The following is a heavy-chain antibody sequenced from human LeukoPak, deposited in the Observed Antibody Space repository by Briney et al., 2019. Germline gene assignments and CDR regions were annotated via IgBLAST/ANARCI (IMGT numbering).Heavy chain of an antibody. CDR1: GFTFTNAW. D-gene: IGHD1-26*01. CDR2: IKSKTDGGTT. V-gene: IGHV3-15*01. Sequence: GGSLRLSCAASGFTFTNAWMSWVRQAPGKGLEWVGRIKSKTDGGTTDYAAPVKGRFTISRDDSKNTLYPQMNSLKTEDTAVYYCTRVFKSGSFDYWGQGTLVTVSS. CDR3: TRVFKSGSFDY. J-gene: IGHJ4*02.